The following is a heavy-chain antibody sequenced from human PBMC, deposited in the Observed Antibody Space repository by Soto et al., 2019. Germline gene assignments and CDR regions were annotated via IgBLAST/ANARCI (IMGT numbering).Heavy chain of an antibody. J-gene: IGHJ6*02. D-gene: IGHD3-9*01. CDR1: GYTFTSYA. Sequence: GASVKVSCKASGYTFTSYAMHWVRQAPGQRLEWMGWINAGNGNTKYSQKFQGRVTITRDTSASTAYMELSSLRSEDTAVYYCARDSYDILTHYYYGMDVWGQGTTVTV. CDR2: INAGNGNT. CDR3: ARDSYDILTHYYYGMDV. V-gene: IGHV1-3*01.